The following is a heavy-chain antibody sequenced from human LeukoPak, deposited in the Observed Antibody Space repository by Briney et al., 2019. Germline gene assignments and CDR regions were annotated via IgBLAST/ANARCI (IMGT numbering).Heavy chain of an antibody. V-gene: IGHV3-7*01. CDR3: ARDAEDGYCSSTSCYTPSSLDY. CDR2: IKQDGSEK. Sequence: HSGGSLRLSCAASGFTFSSYWMSWVRQAPGKGLGWVSNIKQDGSEKYYVDSVKGRFTISRDNAKNSLYLQMNSLRAEDTAVYYCARDAEDGYCSSTSCYTPSSLDYWGQGTLVTVSS. CDR1: GFTFSSYW. D-gene: IGHD2-2*02. J-gene: IGHJ4*02.